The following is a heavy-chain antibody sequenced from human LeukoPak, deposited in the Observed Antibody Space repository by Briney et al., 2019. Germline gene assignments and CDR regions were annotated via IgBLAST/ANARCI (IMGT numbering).Heavy chain of an antibody. D-gene: IGHD2-15*01. CDR3: ARDVGYCAGGTCLNWFDP. CDR1: GGSISNYY. Sequence: SETLSLTCTVSGGSISNYYWSWIRQPPGKGLEWIGYIYHSGSTNYNPSLKSRVTISVDTSKNQFSLKLSSVTAADTAVYYCARDVGYCAGGTCLNWFDPWGQGTLVTASS. CDR2: IYHSGST. V-gene: IGHV4-59*01. J-gene: IGHJ5*02.